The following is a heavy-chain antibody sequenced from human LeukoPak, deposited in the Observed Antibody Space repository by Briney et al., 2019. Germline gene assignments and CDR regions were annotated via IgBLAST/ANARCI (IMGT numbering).Heavy chain of an antibody. CDR3: ARESWGPVGP. D-gene: IGHD7-27*01. Sequence: GGSLRLSCAASGFIVSNNHMSWVRQAPGKGLEWVSLTYTDTSAYYADSVKGRFTISRDNSKNTLNLQMNSLRVEDTAVYYCARESWGPVGPWGQGTLVIVSS. V-gene: IGHV3-66*02. CDR1: GFIVSNNH. CDR2: TYTDTSA. J-gene: IGHJ5*02.